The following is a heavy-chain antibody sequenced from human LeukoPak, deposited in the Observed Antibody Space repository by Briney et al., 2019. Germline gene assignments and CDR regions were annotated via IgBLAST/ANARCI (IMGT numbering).Heavy chain of an antibody. J-gene: IGHJ4*02. CDR1: GYTFTGYY. D-gene: IGHD3-3*01. CDR2: INPNSGGT. Sequence: RASVKVSCKASGYTFTGYYMHWVRQAPGQELEWMGWINPNSGGTNYAQKFQGRVTMTRDTSISTAYMELSRLRSDDTAVYYCASPGSYDFWSGYYSLDYWGQGTLVTVSS. V-gene: IGHV1-2*02. CDR3: ASPGSYDFWSGYYSLDY.